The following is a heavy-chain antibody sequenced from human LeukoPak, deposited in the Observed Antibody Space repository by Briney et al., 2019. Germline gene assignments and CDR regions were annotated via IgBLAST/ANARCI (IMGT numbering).Heavy chain of an antibody. CDR3: SGDIITGTIG. Sequence: ASVKVSCKASGGTSSSYTISWVRQAPGQGLEWMGRIIPILGIANYAQKFQGRVTIAADKSTSTAYMELSSLRCEDTAVYYCSGDIITGTIGWGQGTLVTVSS. CDR2: IIPILGIA. CDR1: GGTSSSYT. D-gene: IGHD1-20*01. V-gene: IGHV1-69*04. J-gene: IGHJ4*02.